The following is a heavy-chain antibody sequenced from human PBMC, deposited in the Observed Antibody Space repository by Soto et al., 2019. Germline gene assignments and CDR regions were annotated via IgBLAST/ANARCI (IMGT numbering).Heavy chain of an antibody. J-gene: IGHJ4*02. CDR1: GGSISSSSYY. D-gene: IGHD4-17*01. Sequence: PSETLSLTCTVSGGSISSSSYYRGWIRQPPGKGLEWIGSIYYSGSTYYNPSLKSRVTISVDTSKNQFSLKLSSVTAADTAVYYCARLDYGLENDYWGQGTLVTVSS. CDR2: IYYSGST. CDR3: ARLDYGLENDY. V-gene: IGHV4-39*01.